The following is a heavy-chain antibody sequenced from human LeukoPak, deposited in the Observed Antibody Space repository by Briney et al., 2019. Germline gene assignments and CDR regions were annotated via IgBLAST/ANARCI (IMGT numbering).Heavy chain of an antibody. CDR3: ARSVPDYTRFDY. D-gene: IGHD4-11*01. CDR1: GFTFSDYA. Sequence: PGGSLRLSCVASGFTFSDYAMNWVRQAPRKGLEWVSTFKTKYNQVYYAESVRGRFTISTDSSKNTVYLQMNSLRAEDTALYYCARSVPDYTRFDYWGQGALVTVSS. V-gene: IGHV3-23*05. CDR2: FKTKYNQV. J-gene: IGHJ4*02.